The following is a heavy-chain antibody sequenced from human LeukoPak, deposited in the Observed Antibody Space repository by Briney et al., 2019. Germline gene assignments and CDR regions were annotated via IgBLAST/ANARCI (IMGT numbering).Heavy chain of an antibody. J-gene: IGHJ4*02. Sequence: SVTLSLTCTVSDYSISSGYYWGWVRQPPGKGLEWIGSIYHSGSTYYNPSLKSRVTLSVDTSKNQFSLKLSSVTAADTAVYYCARDYGSIATATDYFDYWGPGTLVTVSS. V-gene: IGHV4-38-2*02. CDR2: IYHSGST. CDR3: ARDYGSIATATDYFDY. D-gene: IGHD6-13*01. CDR1: DYSISSGYY.